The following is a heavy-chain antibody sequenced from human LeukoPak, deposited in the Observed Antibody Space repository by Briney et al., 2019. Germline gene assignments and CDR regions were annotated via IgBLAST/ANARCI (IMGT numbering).Heavy chain of an antibody. CDR3: ARADGDYVFDY. Sequence: SETLSLTCTVSGGSISSYYWSWIRQPPGKGLEWIGYIYYSGSTNYDPSLKSRVTISVDTSKNQFSLKLSSVTAADTAVYYCARADGDYVFDYWGQGTLVTVSS. V-gene: IGHV4-59*01. D-gene: IGHD4-17*01. J-gene: IGHJ4*02. CDR1: GGSISSYY. CDR2: IYYSGST.